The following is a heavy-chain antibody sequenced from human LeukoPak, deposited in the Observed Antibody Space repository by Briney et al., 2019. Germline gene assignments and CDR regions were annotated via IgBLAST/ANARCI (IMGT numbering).Heavy chain of an antibody. CDR3: ARDYGSSAVAGTWNWFDP. D-gene: IGHD6-19*01. V-gene: IGHV1-2*02. Sequence: ASVKVSCKASGYSFTGYFMHWVRQAPGQGLEWMGWINPNSGGTNYAQKFQGRVTMTRDTSISTAYMELSRLRSDDTAVYYCARDYGSSAVAGTWNWFDPWGQGTLVTVSS. J-gene: IGHJ5*02. CDR1: GYSFTGYF. CDR2: INPNSGGT.